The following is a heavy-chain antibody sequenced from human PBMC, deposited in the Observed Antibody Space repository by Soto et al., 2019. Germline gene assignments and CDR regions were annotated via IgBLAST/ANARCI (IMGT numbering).Heavy chain of an antibody. Sequence: ASVKVSCKASGGTFSSYAISWVRQAPGQGLEWMGGIIPIFGTANYAQKFQGRVTITADESTSTAYMELSSLRSEDTAVYYCARWAAEYDSRVYSHGGQGTLVTVSS. CDR1: GGTFSSYA. D-gene: IGHD3-22*01. V-gene: IGHV1-69*13. J-gene: IGHJ4*02. CDR3: ARWAAEYDSRVYSH. CDR2: IIPIFGTA.